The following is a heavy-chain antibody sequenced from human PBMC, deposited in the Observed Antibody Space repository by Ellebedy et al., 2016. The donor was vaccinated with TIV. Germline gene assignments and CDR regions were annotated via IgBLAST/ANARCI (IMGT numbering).Heavy chain of an antibody. J-gene: IGHJ4*02. Sequence: GESLKISCAASGFSFSSSDMHWVRQAPGKGLEWVAHMSPDYREYYADSVKGRFTISRDNSKNTLYLQMNSLRADDTAVYYCARGPNHGEFDHWGQGTLVTASS. CDR3: ARGPNHGEFDH. CDR1: GFSFSSSD. V-gene: IGHV3-30*03. D-gene: IGHD1-14*01. CDR2: MSPDYRE.